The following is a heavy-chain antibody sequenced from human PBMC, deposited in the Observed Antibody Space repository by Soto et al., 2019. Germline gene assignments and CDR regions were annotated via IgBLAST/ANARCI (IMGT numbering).Heavy chain of an antibody. CDR3: AKEENAFDV. CDR2: INPDAGVT. J-gene: IGHJ3*01. V-gene: IGHV1-46*01. CDR1: GYSFTTYF. Sequence: ASVKVSFKASGYSFTTYFINWVRQAPGQGLEWMGSINPDAGVTTYAQRFQGRVVMTRDTSTTTVYMELNSLRSEDTAVYYCAKEENAFDVWGQGTVVTVSS.